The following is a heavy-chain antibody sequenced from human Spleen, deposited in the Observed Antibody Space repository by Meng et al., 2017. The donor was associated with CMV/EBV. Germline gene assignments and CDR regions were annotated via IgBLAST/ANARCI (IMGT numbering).Heavy chain of an antibody. V-gene: IGHV4-31*02. J-gene: IGHJ5*02. D-gene: IGHD6-13*01. Sequence: SSSSGGYYWSWIRQHPGKGLEWIGYIYYIGTTYYNPSLKSRVAISVDTSKNYFSLKLSSVTAADTAVYYCAREAIAAAGTKTNWFDPWGQGTLVTVSS. CDR3: AREAIAAAGTKTNWFDP. CDR1: SSSSGGYY. CDR2: IYYIGTT.